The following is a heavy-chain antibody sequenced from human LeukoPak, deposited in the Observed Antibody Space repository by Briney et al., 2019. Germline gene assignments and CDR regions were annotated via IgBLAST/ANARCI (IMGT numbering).Heavy chain of an antibody. CDR3: ARNIYGDYYYYYYMDV. V-gene: IGHV4-59*01. CDR1: GGSISNYY. D-gene: IGHD4-17*01. CDR2: IYYSGST. J-gene: IGHJ6*03. Sequence: PSETLSLTCTVSGGSISNYYWSWIRQPPGKGLEWIGYIYYSGSTNYNPSLKSRVTISVDTSKNQFSLKLSSVTAADTAVYYCARNIYGDYYYYYYMDVWGKGTTVTVSS.